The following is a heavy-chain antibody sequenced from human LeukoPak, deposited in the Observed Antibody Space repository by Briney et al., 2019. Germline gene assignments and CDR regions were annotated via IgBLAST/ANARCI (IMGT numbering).Heavy chain of an antibody. CDR2: ISAYNGNT. CDR3: ARDPAYSSGYYFDY. Sequence: ASVKVSCKASGYTFTSYGISWVRQAPGQGLEWMGWISAYNGNTNYAQKLQGRVTMTRDTSTSTVYMELSSLRSEDTAVYYCARDPAYSSGYYFDYWGQGTLVTVSS. D-gene: IGHD3-22*01. J-gene: IGHJ4*02. CDR1: GYTFTSYG. V-gene: IGHV1-18*01.